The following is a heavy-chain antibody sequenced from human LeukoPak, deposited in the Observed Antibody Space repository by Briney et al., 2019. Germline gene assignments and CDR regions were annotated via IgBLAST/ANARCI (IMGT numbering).Heavy chain of an antibody. J-gene: IGHJ4*02. CDR1: GGTFSSYA. V-gene: IGHV1-69*01. Sequence: ASVKVSCKASGGTFSSYAISWVRQAPGQGLEWMGGIIPIFGTANYAQKFQGRVTITADESTSTAYMELSSLRSEDTAVYYCATDRGWRTSGYYLYYFEYWGQGTLVTYSS. CDR3: ATDRGWRTSGYYLYYFEY. D-gene: IGHD3-3*01. CDR2: IIPIFGTA.